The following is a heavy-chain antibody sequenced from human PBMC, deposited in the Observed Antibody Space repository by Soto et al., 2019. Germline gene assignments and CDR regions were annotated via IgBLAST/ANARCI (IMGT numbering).Heavy chain of an antibody. CDR3: ASRHLPYCSGGTCNPFDF. V-gene: IGHV3-23*01. Sequence: GGSLRLSCAASGFTFTTYAMSWVRQAPGKGLEWVSTISVRGDSTYYADSVKGRFAVSRDNSKNTIYLQMNSLRAEDTAIYYCASRHLPYCSGGTCNPFDFWGQGTLVTVSS. CDR2: ISVRGDST. CDR1: GFTFTTYA. J-gene: IGHJ4*02. D-gene: IGHD2-15*01.